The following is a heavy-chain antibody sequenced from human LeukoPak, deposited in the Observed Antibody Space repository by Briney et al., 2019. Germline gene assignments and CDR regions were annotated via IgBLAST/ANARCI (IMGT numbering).Heavy chain of an antibody. Sequence: GGSLRLSCAASGFTFSSYAMSWVRQAPGKGLEWVSAISGSGGSTYYADSVKGRFTISRDNSKNTLYLQMNSLRAEDTAVYYCAKGLGGYSSGWYGGFDYWGQGTLVTVPS. V-gene: IGHV3-23*01. J-gene: IGHJ4*02. CDR3: AKGLGGYSSGWYGGFDY. CDR1: GFTFSSYA. D-gene: IGHD6-19*01. CDR2: ISGSGGST.